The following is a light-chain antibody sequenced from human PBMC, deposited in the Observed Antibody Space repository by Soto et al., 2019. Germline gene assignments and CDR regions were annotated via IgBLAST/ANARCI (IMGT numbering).Light chain of an antibody. CDR3: SSYTTSSPHVL. J-gene: IGLJ2*01. V-gene: IGLV2-14*03. Sequence: QSALTQPASVSGSPGQSITISCTGTSSDVGGYNYVSWYQQHPGKGPKLMIYDVSDRPSAVSNRFSGSKSGNTASLTISGLRAEDEADYYCSSYTTSSPHVLFGGGTKLTVL. CDR1: SSDVGGYNY. CDR2: DVS.